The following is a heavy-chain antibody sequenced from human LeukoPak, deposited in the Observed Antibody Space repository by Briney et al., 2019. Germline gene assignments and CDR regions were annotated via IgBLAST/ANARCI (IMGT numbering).Heavy chain of an antibody. J-gene: IGHJ4*02. D-gene: IGHD3-3*01. CDR2: MNPNSGNT. CDR1: GYTFTSYD. V-gene: IGHV1-8*01. CDR3: ARDLEEYDFWSGYYGY. Sequence: ASVKVSCKASGYTFTSYDINWVRQATGQGLEWMGRMNPNSGNTGYAQKFQGRVTMTRNTSISTAYMELSSLRSEDTAVYYCARDLEEYDFWSGYYGYWGQGTLVTVSP.